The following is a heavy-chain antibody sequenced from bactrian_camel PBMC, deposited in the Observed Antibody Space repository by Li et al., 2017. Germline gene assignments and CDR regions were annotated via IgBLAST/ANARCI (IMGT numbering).Heavy chain of an antibody. CDR1: GLTFSNYD. CDR2: INSVGGRT. CDR3: ATVIGLWSTEVFLRGEVPTNFAY. J-gene: IGHJ4*01. D-gene: IGHD1*01. V-gene: IGHV3S40*01. Sequence: DVQLVESGGGLAQPGGSLRLSCAVSGLTFSNYDMNWVRQAPGKGLEWVSGINSVGGRTYYADSVKDRFTVSQDNAKKTLWLQMTSPKPDDTATYYCATVIGLWSTEVFLRGEVPTNFAYWGEGTQVTVS.